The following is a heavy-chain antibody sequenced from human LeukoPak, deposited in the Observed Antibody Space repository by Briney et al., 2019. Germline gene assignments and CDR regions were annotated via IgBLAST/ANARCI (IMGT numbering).Heavy chain of an antibody. Sequence: GESLKISCKGSGYSFTSYWIGWVRQMPGKGLEWMGIIYPGDSDTRYSPSFQGQVTISADKSISTAYLQWSGLKASDTAMYYCARLMYYYDSSGYSSAFDIWGQGTMVTVSS. CDR2: IYPGDSDT. V-gene: IGHV5-51*01. J-gene: IGHJ3*02. CDR1: GYSFTSYW. D-gene: IGHD3-22*01. CDR3: ARLMYYYDSSGYSSAFDI.